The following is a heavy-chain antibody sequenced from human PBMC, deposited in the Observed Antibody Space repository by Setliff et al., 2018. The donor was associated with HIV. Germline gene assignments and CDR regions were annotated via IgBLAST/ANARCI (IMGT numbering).Heavy chain of an antibody. J-gene: IGHJ4*02. Sequence: KPSETLSLTCTVSGASVNSDDYYWSWIRQTPGKGLEWIGYIYYSGDTYYNATLQSRATILLDTSKNQFFLTLTSVTAADTAVYFCARVPFGSGSYYLDFWGQGTLVTVSS. V-gene: IGHV4-30-4*01. D-gene: IGHD3-10*01. CDR1: GASVNSDDYY. CDR2: IYYSGDT. CDR3: ARVPFGSGSYYLDF.